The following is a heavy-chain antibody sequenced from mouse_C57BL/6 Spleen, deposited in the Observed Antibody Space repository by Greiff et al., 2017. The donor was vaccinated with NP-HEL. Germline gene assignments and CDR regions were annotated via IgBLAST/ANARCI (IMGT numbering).Heavy chain of an antibody. Sequence: QVQLQQSGTELVKPGASVKLSCKASGYTFTSYWMHWVKQRPGQGLEWIGNINPSNGGTNYNEKFKSKATLTVDKSSSTAYMQLSSLTSEDSAVYYCASEGARQLYAMDYWGQGTSVTVSS. CDR2: INPSNGGT. CDR1: GYTFTSYW. V-gene: IGHV1-53*01. D-gene: IGHD6-1*01. CDR3: ASEGARQLYAMDY. J-gene: IGHJ4*01.